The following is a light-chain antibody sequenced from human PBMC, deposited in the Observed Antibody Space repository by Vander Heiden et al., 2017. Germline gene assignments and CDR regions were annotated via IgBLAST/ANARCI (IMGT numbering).Light chain of an antibody. V-gene: IGKV3-20*01. CDR1: QSIRSTS. J-gene: IGKJ1*01. CDR2: GPS. CDR3: QQYGTSPWT. Sequence: EIVLTQSPGTLSLSPGERATLSCRASQSIRSTSLAWYQQKPGRAPRLLIYGPSTRATGIPDRFSGSASGTDFTLTISRLEPEDCAVYYCQQYGTSPWTFGQGTKVEIK.